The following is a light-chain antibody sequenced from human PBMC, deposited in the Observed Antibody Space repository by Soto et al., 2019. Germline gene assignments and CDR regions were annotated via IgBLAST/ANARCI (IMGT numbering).Light chain of an antibody. CDR1: QDIRKY. V-gene: IGKV1-33*01. J-gene: IGKJ5*01. CDR3: QQYDNLPLI. CDR2: DAS. Sequence: IQMTQSPSSLSASVGDSVTITGQAIQDIRKYLNWYQQKPGKAPKLLIYDASSLETGVPSRFSGSGSGTDFTLTISSLQPEDFATYYCQQYDNLPLIFGQGTRLEIK.